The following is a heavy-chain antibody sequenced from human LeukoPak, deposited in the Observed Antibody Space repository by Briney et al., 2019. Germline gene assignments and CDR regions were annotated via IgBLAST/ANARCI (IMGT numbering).Heavy chain of an antibody. V-gene: IGHV3-53*01. D-gene: IGHD3-3*01. CDR1: GFTVSSNY. CDR3: ARDERLLSFLK. CDR2: IYNTGST. Sequence: GGSLRLSCAASGFTVSSNYMSWVRQAPGKGLEWVSVIYNTGSTYYADSVKGRFTISRDNSKNTLYLQMNSLRAEGTAIYYCARDERLLSFLKWGQGTLVTVSS. J-gene: IGHJ4*02.